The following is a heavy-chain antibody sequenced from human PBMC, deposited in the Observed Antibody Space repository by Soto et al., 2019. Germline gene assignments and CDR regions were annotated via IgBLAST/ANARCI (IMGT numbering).Heavy chain of an antibody. J-gene: IGHJ4*02. CDR2: INAGNGNT. D-gene: IGHD3-22*01. Sequence: ASVKVSCKAPGYTFTSYAMHWVRQAPGQRLEWMGWINAGNGNTKYSQKFQGRVTITRDTSASIAYMELSSLRSEDTAVYYCARLYYDSSGYDYWGQGTLVTVSS. CDR3: ARLYYDSSGYDY. V-gene: IGHV1-3*01. CDR1: GYTFTSYA.